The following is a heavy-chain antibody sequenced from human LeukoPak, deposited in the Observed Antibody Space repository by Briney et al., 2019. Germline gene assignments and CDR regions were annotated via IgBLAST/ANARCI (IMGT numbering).Heavy chain of an antibody. Sequence: PGGSLRLSCAGSGFTFSSYSRNWVRQAPGKGLGWVSSISSSSSYIYYADSVKRRFTISRDNAKNSLYLQMNSLRAEDTAVYYCARVAVAGHLDYWGQGPLVTVSS. CDR1: GFTFSSYS. J-gene: IGHJ4*02. CDR2: ISSSSSYI. CDR3: ARVAVAGHLDY. D-gene: IGHD6-19*01. V-gene: IGHV3-21*01.